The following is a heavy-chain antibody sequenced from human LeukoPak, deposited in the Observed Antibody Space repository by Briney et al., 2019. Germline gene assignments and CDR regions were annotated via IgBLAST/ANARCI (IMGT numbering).Heavy chain of an antibody. CDR3: AAPLYYYGSGSTTGV. Sequence: PSETLSLTCAVYGGSFSGYYWSWIRQPPGKGLEWIGEINHSGSTNYNPSLKSRVTISVDTSKNQFSLKLSSVTAADTAVYYCAAPLYYYGSGSTTGVWGQGTLVTVSS. D-gene: IGHD3-10*01. V-gene: IGHV4-34*01. J-gene: IGHJ4*02. CDR1: GGSFSGYY. CDR2: INHSGST.